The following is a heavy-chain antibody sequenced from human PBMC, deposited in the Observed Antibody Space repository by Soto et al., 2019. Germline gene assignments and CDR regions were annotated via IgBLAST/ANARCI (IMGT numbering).Heavy chain of an antibody. D-gene: IGHD1-1*01. V-gene: IGHV1-69*04. J-gene: IGHJ6*02. Sequence: QVQLVQSGSEVKKPGSSVTVSCKTSGGTLRSFAISWVRQAPGQGLEWVGTFIPVVAMAKYGQNFQGRVTIXAXQXXNTFFMEMRNLRSEDTAISYCANGHDNYFYYGMDVWGQGTTVTVSS. CDR1: GGTLRSFA. CDR2: FIPVVAMA. CDR3: ANGHDNYFYYGMDV.